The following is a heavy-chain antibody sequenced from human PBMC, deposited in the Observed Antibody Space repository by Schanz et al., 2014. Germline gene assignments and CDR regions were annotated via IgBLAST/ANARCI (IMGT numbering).Heavy chain of an antibody. Sequence: QVQLVQSGAEVKQPGASVKVSCKASGYIFGSHGMTWVRQAPGQGLEWMGWISAYNGHTTYAQKFQGRVTMTTDTATSTAYMELRSLISDDTAVYYCVRDAGWAFGDYHGMDVWGQGTSVTVSS. CDR3: VRDAGWAFGDYHGMDV. CDR1: GYIFGSHG. V-gene: IGHV1-18*01. J-gene: IGHJ6*02. CDR2: ISAYNGHT. D-gene: IGHD3-10*01.